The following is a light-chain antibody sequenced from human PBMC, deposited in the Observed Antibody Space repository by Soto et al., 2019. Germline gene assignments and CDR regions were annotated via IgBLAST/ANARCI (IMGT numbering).Light chain of an antibody. CDR2: LNSDGSH. CDR3: QXXXTXXXV. J-gene: IGLJ3*02. CDR1: SGHSSYA. V-gene: IGLV4-69*01. Sequence: QLVLTQSPSASASLGASVKLTCTLSSGHSSYAIAWHQQQPEKGPRYLMKLNSDGSHSKGDGIPDRFSGSSSGAERYLTISSLQSEXEADYYCQXXXTXXXVFGXGX.